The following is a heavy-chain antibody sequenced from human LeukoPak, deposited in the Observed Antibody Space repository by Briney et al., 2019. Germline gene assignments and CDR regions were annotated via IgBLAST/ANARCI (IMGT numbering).Heavy chain of an antibody. CDR1: GFTFDDYA. CDR2: INWNGRIT. J-gene: IGHJ6*03. Sequence: GESLRLSCAASGFTFDDYAMNWVRQVPGRGLEWVSGINWNGRITEYADSVKDRFTIPRQNTKNTLYLYMNNLGGEDTALYFCARGSVQLWLRDTYYYMDVWGKGTTVTVSS. CDR3: ARGSVQLWLRDTYYYMDV. V-gene: IGHV3-20*04. D-gene: IGHD5-18*01.